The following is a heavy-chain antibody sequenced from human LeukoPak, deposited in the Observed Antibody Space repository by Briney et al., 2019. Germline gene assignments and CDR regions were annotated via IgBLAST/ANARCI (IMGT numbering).Heavy chain of an antibody. CDR3: AKAGDYYDSSGYKYFQH. D-gene: IGHD3-22*01. Sequence: GGSLRLSCAASGFTFNSYGMSWVRQAPGKGREWVSAISGGGSSTYYADSVKGRLTISRDSSKNTLYLQMNSLRAEDTAVYYCAKAGDYYDSSGYKYFQHWGQGTLVTVSS. CDR2: ISGGGSST. V-gene: IGHV3-23*01. J-gene: IGHJ1*01. CDR1: GFTFNSYG.